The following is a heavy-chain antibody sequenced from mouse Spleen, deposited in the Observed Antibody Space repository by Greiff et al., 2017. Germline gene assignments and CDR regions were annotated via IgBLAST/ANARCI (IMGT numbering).Heavy chain of an antibody. V-gene: IGHV1-81*01. Sequence: QVQLQESGAELARPGASVKLSCKASGYTFTSYGISWVKQRTGQGLEWIGEIYPRSGNTYYNEKFKGKATLTADKSSSTAYMELRSLTSEDSAVYFCARGGINRPWFAYWGQGTLVTVSA. CDR1: GYTFTSYG. D-gene: IGHD2-4*01. CDR3: ARGGINRPWFAY. CDR2: IYPRSGNT. J-gene: IGHJ3*01.